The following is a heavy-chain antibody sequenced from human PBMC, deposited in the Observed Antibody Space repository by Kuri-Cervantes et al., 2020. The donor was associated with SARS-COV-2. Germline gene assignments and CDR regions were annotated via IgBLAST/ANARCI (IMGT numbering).Heavy chain of an antibody. CDR2: VRGKANYYAT. V-gene: IGHV3-73*01. J-gene: IGHJ4*02. CDR1: GFLFSAPA. CDR3: TTLIDY. Sequence: GESLKISCEVSGFLFSAPAIHWVRQASDKGLEWVGRVRGKANYYATAYAASVKGRFTISRDDLKNMAYLQMNSLRTEDTAVYYCTTLIDYWGQGALVTVSS.